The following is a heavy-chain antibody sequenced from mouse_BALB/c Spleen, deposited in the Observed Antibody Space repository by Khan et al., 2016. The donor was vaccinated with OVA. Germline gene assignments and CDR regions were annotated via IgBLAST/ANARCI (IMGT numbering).Heavy chain of an antibody. D-gene: IGHD1-1*01. CDR3: ARVYGGDFDY. CDR1: GYSITTDYA. J-gene: IGHJ2*01. CDR2: ISYSGNT. Sequence: EVQLVESGPGLVKPSQSLSLTCTVTGYSITTDYAWNWIRQFPGNKLEWMGFISYSGNTKYNPTLKSRISITRDKSKNQSFLQLKSVTTEDTARYYCARVYGGDFDYWGQGTTLTVSS. V-gene: IGHV3-2*02.